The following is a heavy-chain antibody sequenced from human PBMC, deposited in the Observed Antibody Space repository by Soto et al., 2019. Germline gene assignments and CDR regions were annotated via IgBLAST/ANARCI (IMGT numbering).Heavy chain of an antibody. CDR1: GFPVSDYH. CDR2: ISGGGTTI. V-gene: IGHV3-11*01. Sequence: GVSLRLSCSASGFPVSDYHMSWIRQAPGKGLEWVSYISGGGTTIYYADSVKGRFTISRDNAKNSLYLQMNSLRAEDTAVYYCAGSTGYRSTWYYWGQGTLVNVSS. J-gene: IGHJ4*02. CDR3: AGSTGYRSTWYY. D-gene: IGHD6-13*01.